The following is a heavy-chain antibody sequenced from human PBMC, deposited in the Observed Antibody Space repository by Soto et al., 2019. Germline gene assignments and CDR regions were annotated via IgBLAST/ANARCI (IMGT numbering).Heavy chain of an antibody. CDR1: AGTFNNYA. CDR3: ARAGGSPYYYFGMDV. D-gene: IGHD2-15*01. CDR2: TIPLFSTS. V-gene: IGHV1-69*06. J-gene: IGHJ6*02. Sequence: QEQLVQSGPEVKKPGSSVTVSCKASAGTFNNYAICWVRQAPGQGLEWMGGTIPLFSTSSYAQKFQGRVTITADRSTSTVYMEMRNLNSEDTALYYCARAGGSPYYYFGMDVWGQGTTVTVS.